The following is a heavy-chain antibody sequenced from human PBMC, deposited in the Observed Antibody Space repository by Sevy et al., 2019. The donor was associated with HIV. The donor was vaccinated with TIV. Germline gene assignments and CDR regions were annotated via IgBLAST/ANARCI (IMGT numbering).Heavy chain of an antibody. Sequence: GGSLRLSCAASGFTFSTYWMHWVRQAPGKGLVWVSRINSDGNYRSYVESVEGRFTISIDNAQNTLFLQMSSLRVEDTAVYYCARESRSRLEGFDIWGQGTMVTVSS. CDR1: GFTFSTYW. D-gene: IGHD3-10*01. CDR2: INSDGNYR. V-gene: IGHV3-74*01. J-gene: IGHJ3*02. CDR3: ARESRSRLEGFDI.